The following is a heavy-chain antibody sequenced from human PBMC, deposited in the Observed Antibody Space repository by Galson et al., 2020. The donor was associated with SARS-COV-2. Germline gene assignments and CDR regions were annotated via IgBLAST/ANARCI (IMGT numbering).Heavy chain of an antibody. Sequence: LKIFCAASGFTFKSYAMHWVRQAPGKGLEWVAVISYDGSNKYYADYVKGRFTIYRDNSKNTLYLQMNSLRAEDTAVYYCARGNRARPSYYFDYWGQGTLVTVSS. CDR1: GFTFKSYA. CDR2: ISYDGSNK. D-gene: IGHD2-2*01. CDR3: ARGNRARPSYYFDY. V-gene: IGHV3-30*04. J-gene: IGHJ4*02.